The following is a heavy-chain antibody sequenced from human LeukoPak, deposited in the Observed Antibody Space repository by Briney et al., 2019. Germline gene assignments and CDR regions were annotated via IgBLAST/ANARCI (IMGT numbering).Heavy chain of an antibody. CDR1: GFTFSTYD. CDR3: ARGPVRSGWNHYGMDV. V-gene: IGHV3-13*01. Sequence: HPGGSLRLSCAASGFTFSTYDMHWVRQATGKGLEWVSAIGTAGDTFYAGSVKGRFTISRENAKNSLYLQVNGLRDGDTAVYYCARGPVRSGWNHYGMDVWGPGTTVTVSS. CDR2: IGTAGDT. D-gene: IGHD6-19*01. J-gene: IGHJ6*02.